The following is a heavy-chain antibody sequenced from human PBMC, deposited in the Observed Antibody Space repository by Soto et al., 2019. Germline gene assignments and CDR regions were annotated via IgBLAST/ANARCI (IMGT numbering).Heavy chain of an antibody. CDR2: ISAYNGNT. CDR1: GYTFTSYG. J-gene: IGHJ6*02. D-gene: IGHD5-12*01. CDR3: ARDQEWLRSYYYYYGMDV. V-gene: IGHV1-18*04. Sequence: GASVKVSCKASGYTFTSYGISWVRQAPGQGLEWMGWISAYNGNTNYAQKLQGRVTMTTDTSTSTAYMELRSLRSDDTAVYYCARDQEWLRSYYYYYGMDVWGQGTTVTVYS.